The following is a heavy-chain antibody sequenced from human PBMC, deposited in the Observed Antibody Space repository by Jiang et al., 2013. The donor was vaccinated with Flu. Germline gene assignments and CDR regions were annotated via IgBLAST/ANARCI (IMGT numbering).Heavy chain of an antibody. V-gene: IGHV4-4*02. D-gene: IGHD6-19*01. CDR1: GGSISSSNW. CDR3: ARDCCLRQKPSSSGWYGLLPWYFDL. Sequence: TLSLTCAVSGGSISSSNWWSWVRQPPGKGLEWIGEIYHSGSTNYNPSLKSRVTISVDKSKNQFSLKLSSVTAADTAVYYCARDCCLRQKPSSSGWYGLLPWYFDLWGRGTLVTVSS. J-gene: IGHJ2*01. CDR2: IYHSGST.